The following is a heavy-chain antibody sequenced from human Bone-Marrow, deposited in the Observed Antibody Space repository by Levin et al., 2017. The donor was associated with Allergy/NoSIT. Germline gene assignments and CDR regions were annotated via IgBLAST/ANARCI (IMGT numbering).Heavy chain of an antibody. CDR1: GGSISGYY. Sequence: SETLSLTCTVSGGSISGYYWSWIRQPPGKGLEWIGYIYYSGSTNYKPSLKSRVTISVDTSRNQFSLKLSSVTAADTAVYYCARTTRNYYDSSGYFYGAGAFDYWGQGTLVTVSS. J-gene: IGHJ4*02. CDR2: IYYSGST. V-gene: IGHV4-59*01. CDR3: ARTTRNYYDSSGYFYGAGAFDY. D-gene: IGHD3-22*01.